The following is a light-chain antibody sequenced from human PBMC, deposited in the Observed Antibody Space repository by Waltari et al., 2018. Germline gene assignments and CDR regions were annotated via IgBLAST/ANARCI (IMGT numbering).Light chain of an antibody. CDR2: HAS. CDR1: QSVCRF. Sequence: ELVLTQSPSPLPLSPGERATLSCRASQSVCRFLAWYQQKPGQAPRLLIYHASIRATGIPDRFSGSGSGTDFSLTISGLEPEDFAVYYCQKYVNLPATFGQGTKVEIK. V-gene: IGKV3-20*01. J-gene: IGKJ1*01. CDR3: QKYVNLPAT.